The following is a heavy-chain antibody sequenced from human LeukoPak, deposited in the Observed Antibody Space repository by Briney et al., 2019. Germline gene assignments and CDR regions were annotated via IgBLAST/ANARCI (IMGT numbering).Heavy chain of an antibody. CDR1: GFTFSSYS. J-gene: IGHJ4*02. Sequence: GGSLRLSCAASGFTFSSYSMNWVRQAPGKGLEWVSSISSSSSYIYYADSVKGRFTISRDNAKNSLYLQMNSLRAEDTAVYYCARDSNDILTGYIDYWGQGTLVTVSS. CDR3: ARDSNDILTGYIDY. V-gene: IGHV3-21*01. CDR2: ISSSSSYI. D-gene: IGHD3-9*01.